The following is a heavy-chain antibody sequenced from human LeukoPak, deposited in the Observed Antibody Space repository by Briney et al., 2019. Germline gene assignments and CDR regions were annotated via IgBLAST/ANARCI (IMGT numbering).Heavy chain of an antibody. D-gene: IGHD6-13*01. Sequence: GASVKVSCKASGGTFSSYAISWVRQAPGQGLEWMGGIIPIFGTANYAQKFQGRVTITADESTSTAYMELSSLRSEDTAVYYCARQLRQQLVRGWFDPWGQGTLVTVSS. CDR3: ARQLRQQLVRGWFDP. J-gene: IGHJ5*02. CDR1: GGTFSSYA. CDR2: IIPIFGTA. V-gene: IGHV1-69*13.